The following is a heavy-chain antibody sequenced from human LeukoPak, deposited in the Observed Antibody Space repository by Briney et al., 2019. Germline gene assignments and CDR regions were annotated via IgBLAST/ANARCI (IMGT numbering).Heavy chain of an antibody. J-gene: IGHJ6*02. CDR3: IRIRTGQHQYGMDV. Sequence: PGGSLRLSCAASGFTFSSYDMHWVRQATGKGLEWVSAIDTVGNTYYDGSVRGRFTISREVAWNSLYLQMNSLRDGDTAVYYCIRIRTGQHQYGMDVWGQGTTVTVSS. CDR1: GFTFSSYD. V-gene: IGHV3-13*01. CDR2: IDTVGNT. D-gene: IGHD7-27*01.